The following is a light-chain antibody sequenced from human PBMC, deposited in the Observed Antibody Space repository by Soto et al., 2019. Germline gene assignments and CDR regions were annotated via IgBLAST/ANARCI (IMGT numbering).Light chain of an antibody. V-gene: IGLV2-14*01. J-gene: IGLJ2*01. CDR2: EVN. Sequence: QSVLTQPASVSGSPGQSLTISCTGTSSDVGAYDYVSWYQHHPGKAPKLILFEVNNRPAGVSNRFSGSKSDNTASLTISWRLAEDEADYFCCSYSRANTRVLGGGTKLTFL. CDR1: SSDVGAYDY. CDR3: CSYSRANTRV.